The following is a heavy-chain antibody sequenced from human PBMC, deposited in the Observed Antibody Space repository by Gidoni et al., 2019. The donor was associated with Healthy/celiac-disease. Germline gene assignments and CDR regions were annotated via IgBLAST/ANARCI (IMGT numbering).Heavy chain of an antibody. D-gene: IGHD6-13*01. V-gene: IGHV1-18*01. Sequence: GKKPGASVKFSCKAPGYTFTSYGISWVRQAPGQGLEWMGWISAYNGNTNYAQKLQGRVTMTTDTYTSTAYMELRRLRSDDTDVYYWARAAANYYYYGMDVWGQGTTVTVSS. J-gene: IGHJ6*02. CDR3: ARAAANYYYYGMDV. CDR1: GYTFTSYG. CDR2: ISAYNGNT.